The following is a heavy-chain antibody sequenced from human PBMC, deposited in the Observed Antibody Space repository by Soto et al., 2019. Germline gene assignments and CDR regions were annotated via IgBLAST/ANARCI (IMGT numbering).Heavy chain of an antibody. Sequence: ESGGGLVQPGGSLRLSCAASGFTFSSYEMNWVRQAPGKGLEWVSYISSSGSTIYYADSVKGRFTISRDNAKNSLYLQMNSLRAEDTAVYYCAPREVGATFVDYWGQGTLVTVSS. V-gene: IGHV3-48*03. D-gene: IGHD1-26*01. CDR1: GFTFSSYE. J-gene: IGHJ4*02. CDR2: ISSSGSTI. CDR3: APREVGATFVDY.